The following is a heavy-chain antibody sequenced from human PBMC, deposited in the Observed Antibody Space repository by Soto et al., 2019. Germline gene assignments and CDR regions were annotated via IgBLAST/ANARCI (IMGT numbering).Heavy chain of an antibody. CDR3: ARGAAAAAVLFDY. V-gene: IGHV3-30-3*01. J-gene: IGHJ4*02. D-gene: IGHD6-13*01. CDR2: ISYDGSNK. CDR1: GFTFSSYA. Sequence: QVQLVESGGGVVQPGRSLRLSCAASGFTFSSYAMHWVRQAPGKGLEWVAVISYDGSNKYYADSVKGRFTISRDNSKNTLYLQMNSLRAEDTAVYYCARGAAAAAVLFDYWGQGTLVTVSS.